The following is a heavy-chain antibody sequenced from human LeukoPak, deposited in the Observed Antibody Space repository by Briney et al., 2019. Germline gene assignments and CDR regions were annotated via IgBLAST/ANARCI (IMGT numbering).Heavy chain of an antibody. CDR3: ARDMGGIAAAGTFDY. V-gene: IGHV4-4*07. Sequence: SETLSLTCSLSWRSQSRYQGIWLPQPPGEGLECFARIYTSGSTNYNPSLKSRVTMSVDTSKNQFSLKLSSVTAADTAVYYCARDMGGIAAAGTFDYWGQGTLVTVSS. CDR1: WRSQSRYQ. D-gene: IGHD6-13*01. J-gene: IGHJ4*02. CDR2: IYTSGST.